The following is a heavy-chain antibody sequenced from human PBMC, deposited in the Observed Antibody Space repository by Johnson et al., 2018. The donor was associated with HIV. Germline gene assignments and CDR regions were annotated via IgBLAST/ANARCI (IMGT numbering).Heavy chain of an antibody. CDR1: GFTFSDYY. J-gene: IGHJ3*02. Sequence: QVQLLESGGGLVQPGGSLRLSCAASGFTFSDYYMSWIRQAPGKGLEWVSYISSSGSTIYYTDSVKGRFTISRDNAKNSLYLQMNSLRAEDTAVYYCAKIAAAGTYDAFDIWGQGTMVTVSS. CDR3: AKIAAAGTYDAFDI. CDR2: ISSSGSTI. D-gene: IGHD6-13*01. V-gene: IGHV3-11*04.